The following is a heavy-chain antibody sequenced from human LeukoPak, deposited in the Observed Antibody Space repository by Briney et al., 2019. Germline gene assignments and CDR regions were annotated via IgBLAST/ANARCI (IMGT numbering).Heavy chain of an antibody. J-gene: IGHJ4*02. CDR2: IRYDGSNT. CDR1: GFTFSNYD. D-gene: IGHD3-3*01. V-gene: IGHV3-30*02. CDR3: ARDSLYYDFWSGPYETADY. Sequence: GGSLRLSCATSGFTFSNYDMHWVRQAPGKGLEWVTFIRYDGSNTYYADSVKGRFTISRDNAKNSLYLQINSLRAEDTAVYFCARDSLYYDFWSGPYETADYWGQGTLVTVSS.